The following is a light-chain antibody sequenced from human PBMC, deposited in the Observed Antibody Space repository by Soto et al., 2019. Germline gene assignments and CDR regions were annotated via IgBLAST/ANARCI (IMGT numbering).Light chain of an antibody. CDR1: QSVSSSY. J-gene: IGKJ1*01. CDR3: QQHGSSPWT. V-gene: IGKV3-20*01. Sequence: EIVLTQSPGTLSLSPGERATLSCRASQSVSSSYLAWYQQKPGQAPRLLIYGASSRATGIPDRFSGSGSGTDFTLTISRLEPEDFAVYYCQQHGSSPWTCGQGTK. CDR2: GAS.